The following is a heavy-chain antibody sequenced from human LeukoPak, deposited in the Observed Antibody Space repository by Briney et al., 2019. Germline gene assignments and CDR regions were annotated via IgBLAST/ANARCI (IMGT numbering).Heavy chain of an antibody. Sequence: PSETLSLTCSVSGGSISPYYWSWIRQPPGKGLEWIGYIFYSGITTYNPSPKSRVTISLDSSKNQFFLRLTSVTAADTAMYYCARAETLAAIYFDFWGQGSLVTVSS. CDR1: GGSISPYY. CDR3: ARAETLAAIYFDF. D-gene: IGHD6-25*01. CDR2: IFYSGIT. V-gene: IGHV4-59*01. J-gene: IGHJ4*02.